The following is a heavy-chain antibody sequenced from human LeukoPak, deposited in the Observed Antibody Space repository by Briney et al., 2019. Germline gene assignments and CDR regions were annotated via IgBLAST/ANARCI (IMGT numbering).Heavy chain of an antibody. V-gene: IGHV1-18*01. CDR3: ARADIRAIASSGWYGFDY. J-gene: IGHJ4*02. Sequence: ASVKVSCKASGYTFNSYGISWVRQAPGEGLEWMGWISAYNGNTNYAQKVQGRVTMTTDTSTSTAYMELRSLRSDDTAVYYCARADIRAIASSGWYGFDYWGQGTLVTVSS. CDR1: GYTFNSYG. CDR2: ISAYNGNT. D-gene: IGHD6-19*01.